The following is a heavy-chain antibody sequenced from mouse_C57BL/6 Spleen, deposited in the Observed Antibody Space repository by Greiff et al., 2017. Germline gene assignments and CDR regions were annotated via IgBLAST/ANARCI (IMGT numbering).Heavy chain of an antibody. CDR1: GYTFTSYW. CDR3: APRDYDDY. CDR2: IHPNSGST. V-gene: IGHV1-64*01. D-gene: IGHD2-4*01. Sequence: QVQLKESGAELVKPGASVKLSCKASGYTFTSYWMHWVKQRPGQGLEWIGMIHPNSGSTNYNEKFKSKATLTVDKSSSTAYMQLSSLTSEDSAVYYCAPRDYDDYWGQGTTLTVSS. J-gene: IGHJ2*01.